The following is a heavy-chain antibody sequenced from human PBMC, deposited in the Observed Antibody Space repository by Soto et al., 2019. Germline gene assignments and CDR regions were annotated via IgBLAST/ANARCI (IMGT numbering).Heavy chain of an antibody. CDR2: ISGSGGST. D-gene: IGHD2-2*01. V-gene: IGHV3-23*01. J-gene: IGHJ6*03. CDR1: GFTFSSYA. CDR3: AKGGREYCISSSCYGVFDYYYYYYMDV. Sequence: GGSLRLSCAASGFTFSSYAMSWVRQAPGKGLEWVSAISGSGGSTYYADSVKGRFTISRDNSKNTLYLQMNSLRAEDTAVYYCAKGGREYCISSSCYGVFDYYYYYYMDVWGKGTTVTVSS.